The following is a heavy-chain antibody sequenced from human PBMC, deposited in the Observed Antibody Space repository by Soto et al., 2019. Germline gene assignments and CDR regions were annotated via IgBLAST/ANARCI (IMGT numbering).Heavy chain of an antibody. Sequence: GASVKVSCKASGYTFTSYSISWVRQAPGQGLEWMGWISAYNGNTNYAQKLQGRVTMTTDTSTSTAYMELRSLRSDDTAVYYCARGEGVMGALPSGDDPWGQGTLVTVSS. CDR3: ARGEGVMGALPSGDDP. D-gene: IGHD3-16*01. CDR2: ISAYNGNT. J-gene: IGHJ5*02. V-gene: IGHV1-18*01. CDR1: GYTFTSYS.